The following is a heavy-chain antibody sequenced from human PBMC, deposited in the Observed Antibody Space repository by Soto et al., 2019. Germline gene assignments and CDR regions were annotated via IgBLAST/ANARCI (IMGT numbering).Heavy chain of an antibody. Sequence: SETLSLTCTVSGGSISSGGYYWSWIRQHPGKGLEWIGYIYYSGSTYYNPSLKSRVTISVDTSKNQFSLKLSSVTAADTAVYYCARGRNGDYVSGRHWGQGTLVTVSS. CDR2: IYYSGST. D-gene: IGHD4-17*01. V-gene: IGHV4-31*03. CDR3: ARGRNGDYVSGRH. J-gene: IGHJ1*01. CDR1: GGSISSGGYY.